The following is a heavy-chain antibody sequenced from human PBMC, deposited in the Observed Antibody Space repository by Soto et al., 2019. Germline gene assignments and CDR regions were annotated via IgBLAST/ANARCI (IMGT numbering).Heavy chain of an antibody. D-gene: IGHD6-13*01. CDR2: ISYDGSNK. V-gene: IGHV3-30*18. J-gene: IGHJ6*02. Sequence: SLRLSCAASGFTFSSYGMHWVRQAPGKGLEWVAVISYDGSNKYYADSVKGRFTISRDNSKNTLYLQMNSLRAEDTAVYYCAKDEYSSSWAFYYYYYGMDVWGQGATVTVSS. CDR1: GFTFSSYG. CDR3: AKDEYSSSWAFYYYYYGMDV.